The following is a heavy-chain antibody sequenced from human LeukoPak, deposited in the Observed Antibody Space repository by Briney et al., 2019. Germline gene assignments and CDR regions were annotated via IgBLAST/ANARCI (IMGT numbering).Heavy chain of an antibody. CDR1: GDSISRNNAA. CDR3: ARVAFELEGAFDI. Sequence: SQTLSLTCAVSGDSISRNNAAWNWIRQSPSRGLEWLGRTYYRSEWYNDYAVSVKSRITINPDTSKNQFSLQLNSVTPEDTAVYYCARVAFELEGAFDIWGQGTMVTVSS. V-gene: IGHV6-1*01. J-gene: IGHJ3*02. D-gene: IGHD3/OR15-3a*01. CDR2: TYYRSEWYN.